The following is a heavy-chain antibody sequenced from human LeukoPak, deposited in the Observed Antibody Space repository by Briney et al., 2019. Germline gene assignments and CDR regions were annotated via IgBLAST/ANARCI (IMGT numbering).Heavy chain of an antibody. D-gene: IGHD1-26*01. CDR1: GFKFSDHY. Sequence: GGSQRLSCAASGFKFSDHYIDWVRQAPGKGLEWVGRSRNKASSYTTEYAASVEGRFTISRDVSESSLYLQMNSLRTEDTAVYYCATDQRWELPLNYWGQGTLVTVSS. V-gene: IGHV3-72*01. J-gene: IGHJ4*02. CDR3: ATDQRWELPLNY. CDR2: SRNKASSYTT.